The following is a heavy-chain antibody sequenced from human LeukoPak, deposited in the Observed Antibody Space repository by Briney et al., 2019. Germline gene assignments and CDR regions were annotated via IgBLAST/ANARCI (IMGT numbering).Heavy chain of an antibody. D-gene: IGHD4-17*01. V-gene: IGHV1-18*01. CDR2: ISAYNGNT. Sequence: AASVKVSCKASGYTFTSYGISWVRQAPGQGLEWMGWISAYNGNTNYAQKLQGRVTMTTDTSTSTAYMELRSLRSDDTAVYYCARDVDYGDANHYYYGMDVWGQGTTVTVSS. CDR3: ARDVDYGDANHYYYGMDV. J-gene: IGHJ6*02. CDR1: GYTFTSYG.